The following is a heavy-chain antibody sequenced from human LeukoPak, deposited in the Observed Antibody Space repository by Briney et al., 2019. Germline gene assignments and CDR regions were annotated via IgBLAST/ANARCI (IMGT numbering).Heavy chain of an antibody. CDR3: ATWAFYHNSDV. CDR1: GFTIGPYA. D-gene: IGHD2/OR15-2a*01. CDR2: IKADGSGT. Sequence: QPGGALRLSCAASGFTIGPYAMYWVRQGPGRGLEWVSVIKADGSGTFYADSVRGRFTTSRDNSKNSLYLQMNSLTSEDTALYYCATWAFYHNSDVWGQGTTVIVSS. J-gene: IGHJ6*02. V-gene: IGHV3-43*02.